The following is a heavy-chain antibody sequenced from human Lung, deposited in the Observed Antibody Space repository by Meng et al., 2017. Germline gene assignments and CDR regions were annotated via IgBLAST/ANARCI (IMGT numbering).Heavy chain of an antibody. D-gene: IGHD6-13*01. V-gene: IGHV1-2*06. J-gene: IGHJ4*02. CDR2: IDPKSGDT. CDR1: GHNFPDYR. Sequence: VQAEAKVKSPVAPVDVSCKPSGHNFPDYRQHWVRRAPGKGLEWRGRIDPKSGDTPYAQRFQGRVTMTGDTSISTAYMELSGLRSDDTAMYYCARDEDISAAGKLFGDYWGQGTLVTVSS. CDR3: ARDEDISAAGKLFGDY.